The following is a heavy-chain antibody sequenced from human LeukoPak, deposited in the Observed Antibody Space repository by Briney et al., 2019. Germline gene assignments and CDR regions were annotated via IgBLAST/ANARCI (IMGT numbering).Heavy chain of an antibody. CDR2: INPNSGGT. J-gene: IGHJ6*02. Sequence: GASVKVSCKASGYTFTGYYMHWVRQAPGQGLEWMGWINPNSGGTNYAQKFQGWVTMTRDTSISTAYMELSRLRSDDTAVYYCARDLSSGWYNDKNYYYYGMDVWGQGTTVTVSS. CDR3: ARDLSSGWYNDKNYYYYGMDV. V-gene: IGHV1-2*04. CDR1: GYTFTGYY. D-gene: IGHD6-19*01.